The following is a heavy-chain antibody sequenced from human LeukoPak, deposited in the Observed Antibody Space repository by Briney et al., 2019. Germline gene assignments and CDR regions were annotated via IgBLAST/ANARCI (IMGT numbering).Heavy chain of an antibody. CDR2: INPNSGGT. D-gene: IGHD3-9*01. J-gene: IGHJ4*02. CDR3: ARGDHYDVLTGFQTPSHLSDY. CDR1: GYTXTAYY. Sequence: ASVKVSCKASGYTXTAYYVHWVRQAPGQGLEWMGWINPNSGGTNYAQKFQGRVTMTRDTSISTAYMELSSLRSDDTAVYYCARGDHYDVLTGFQTPSHLSDYWGQGTLVTVSS. V-gene: IGHV1-2*02.